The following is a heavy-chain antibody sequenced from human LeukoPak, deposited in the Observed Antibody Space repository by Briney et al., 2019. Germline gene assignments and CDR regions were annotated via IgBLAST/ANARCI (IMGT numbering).Heavy chain of an antibody. CDR3: PRDRGGSSDAFEI. J-gene: IGHJ3*02. D-gene: IGHD2-2*01. CDR2: IWYDGGIK. V-gene: IGHV3-33*01. CDR1: GFTFSNYD. Sequence: PGRSLRLSCAASGFTFSNYDMHWVRQAPGKGLEWVAVIWYDGGIKYCGDSVKGRFTISRDISKNTLYLQMNSLRAEDTAVYYCPRDRGGSSDAFEIWGQGTMVTVSS.